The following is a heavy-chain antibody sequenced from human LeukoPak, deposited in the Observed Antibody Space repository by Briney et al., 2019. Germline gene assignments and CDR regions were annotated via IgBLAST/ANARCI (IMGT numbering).Heavy chain of an antibody. CDR3: ARQTGSGLFILP. CDR2: IYYSGNT. Sequence: PSEALSLTRTVSGVSISSSNSYWGWIRQPPGKGLEWIGSIYYSGNTYYNASLKSQVSISIDTSKTQFSLRLTSVTAADTAVYYCARQTGSGLFILPGGQGTLVTVSS. V-gene: IGHV4-39*01. CDR1: GVSISSSNSY. J-gene: IGHJ4*02. D-gene: IGHD3/OR15-3a*01.